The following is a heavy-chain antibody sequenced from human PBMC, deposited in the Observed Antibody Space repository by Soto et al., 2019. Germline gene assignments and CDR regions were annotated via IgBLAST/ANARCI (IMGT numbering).Heavy chain of an antibody. Sequence: GASLRLSCAASGFTFSSYSMNWVRQAPGKGLEWVSSISSSSSYIYYADSVKGRFTISRDNAKNSLYLQMNSLRAEDTAVYYCVRYCSGGSCYSDDAFDIWGQGTMVTVSS. CDR2: ISSSSSYI. D-gene: IGHD2-15*01. CDR1: GFTFSSYS. CDR3: VRYCSGGSCYSDDAFDI. J-gene: IGHJ3*02. V-gene: IGHV3-21*01.